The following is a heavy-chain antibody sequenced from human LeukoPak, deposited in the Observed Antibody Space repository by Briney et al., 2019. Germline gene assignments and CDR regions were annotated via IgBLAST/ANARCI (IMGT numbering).Heavy chain of an antibody. Sequence: GGSLRHSCAASGFTFSSYSMNWVRQAPGKGLEWVSSISSSSSYIYYADSVKGRFTISRDNAKNSLYLQMNSLRAEDTAVYYCAREAGYYYGSGAAGGGQGTLVTVSS. V-gene: IGHV3-21*01. CDR1: GFTFSSYS. D-gene: IGHD3-10*01. CDR2: ISSSSSYI. CDR3: AREAGYYYGSGAAG. J-gene: IGHJ4*02.